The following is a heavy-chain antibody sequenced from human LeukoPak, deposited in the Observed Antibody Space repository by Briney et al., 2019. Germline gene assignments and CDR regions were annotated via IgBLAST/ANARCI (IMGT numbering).Heavy chain of an antibody. V-gene: IGHV3-23*01. Sequence: LPGGSLTLSCAASGFTFSNYAMGWVRQAPGKGLEWVSTIRDSGAYGFYADSVKGRFTISRDNSKSTVYLQMNSLRADDTAVYYCAKEGPRVHFDYWGQGTLVTVSS. CDR2: IRDSGAYG. CDR1: GFTFSNYA. CDR3: AKEGPRVHFDY. J-gene: IGHJ4*02.